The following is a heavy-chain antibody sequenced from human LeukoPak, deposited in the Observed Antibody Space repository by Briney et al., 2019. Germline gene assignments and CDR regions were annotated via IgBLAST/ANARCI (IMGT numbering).Heavy chain of an antibody. CDR2: INHSGST. CDR3: ARGAVLWFGSVYNWFDP. D-gene: IGHD3-10*01. J-gene: IGHJ5*02. CDR1: GGSFSGYY. Sequence: ETLSLTCAVYGGSFSGYYWSWIRQPPGKGLEWIGEINHSGSTNYNPSLKSRVTISVDTSKNQFSLKLSSVTAADTAVYYCARGAVLWFGSVYNWFDPWGQGTLVTVSS. V-gene: IGHV4-34*01.